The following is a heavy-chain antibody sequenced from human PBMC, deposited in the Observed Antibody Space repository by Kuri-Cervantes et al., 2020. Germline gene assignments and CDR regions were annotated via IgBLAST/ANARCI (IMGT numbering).Heavy chain of an antibody. D-gene: IGHD4-17*01. V-gene: IGHV1-69*13. CDR2: IIPIFGTA. CDR3: ARSAYGDYVPGY. CDR1: GGTFSSYA. Sequence: SVKVSCKASGGTFSSYAISWVRQAPGQGLEWMRGIIPIFGTANYAQKFQGRVTITADESTSTAYMELSSLRSEDTAVYYCARSAYGDYVPGYWGQGTLVTVSS. J-gene: IGHJ4*02.